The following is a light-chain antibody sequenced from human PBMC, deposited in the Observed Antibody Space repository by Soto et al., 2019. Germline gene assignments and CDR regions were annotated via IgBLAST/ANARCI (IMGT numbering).Light chain of an antibody. CDR2: GAS. CDR3: LHYGGSPLT. Sequence: EVVMTPSPATLSLSPGERATLSCRASQSVNSDYLAWFQQKPGQAPRLLIYGASTRTTGIPDRFSGSGSGTDFTLTIGRLEPGDFAVYYCLHYGGSPLTFGQGTRREIK. CDR1: QSVNSDY. J-gene: IGKJ5*01. V-gene: IGKV3-20*01.